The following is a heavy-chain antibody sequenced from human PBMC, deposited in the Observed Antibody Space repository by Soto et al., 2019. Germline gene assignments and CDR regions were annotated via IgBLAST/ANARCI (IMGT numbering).Heavy chain of an antibody. Sequence: QVQLQESGPGLVKPSQTLSLTCTVSGGSISSGNYYWSWIRQPPGKGLEWIGFISYSGSTYYSTSLKSRVTISVDTSKSQFSLNLSFVTAADTAVYYCATMGTPATGLYFFDSWGQGSVVTVSS. V-gene: IGHV4-30-4*01. J-gene: IGHJ4*02. CDR1: GGSISSGNYY. CDR2: ISYSGST. CDR3: ATMGTPATGLYFFDS. D-gene: IGHD2-15*01.